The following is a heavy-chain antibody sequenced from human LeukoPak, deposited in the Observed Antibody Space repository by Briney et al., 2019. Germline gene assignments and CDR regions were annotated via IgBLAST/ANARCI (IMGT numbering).Heavy chain of an antibody. CDR2: INPNSGGT. CDR3: ARGRGYSYVIHDY. CDR1: GYTFTGYY. J-gene: IGHJ4*02. D-gene: IGHD5-18*01. Sequence: ASVKVSCKASGYTFTGYYMHWVRQAPGQGLEWMGWINPNSGGTNYAQKFQGRVTMTRDTSISTAYMELSRLRSDDTAVYYCARGRGYSYVIHDYWGQGTLVTVSS. V-gene: IGHV1-2*02.